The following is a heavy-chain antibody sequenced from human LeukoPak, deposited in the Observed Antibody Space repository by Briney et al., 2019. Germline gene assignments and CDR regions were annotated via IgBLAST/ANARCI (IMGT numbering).Heavy chain of an antibody. CDR1: GFTFSDYW. CDR3: AKWARYCTNGVCYYFDY. D-gene: IGHD2-8*01. V-gene: IGHV3-7*03. CDR2: IKKDGSEK. J-gene: IGHJ4*02. Sequence: PGGSLRLSCAASGFTFSDYWMSWVRQAPGKGLEWVANIKKDGSEKHYVDSVKGRFTISRDNSKNTLYLQMNSLRAEDTAVYYCAKWARYCTNGVCYYFDYWGQGTLVTVSS.